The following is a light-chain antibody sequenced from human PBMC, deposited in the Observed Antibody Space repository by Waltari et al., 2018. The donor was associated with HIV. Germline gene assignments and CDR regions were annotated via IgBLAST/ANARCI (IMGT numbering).Light chain of an antibody. Sequence: EIVLTQSPATMSLSPGEWATFHCRASQSVSSYLSWYQQKAGQAPRLLIYDAADRATGIPARFSGSGSGTDFTLTISSLEPEDFAVYYCQHRSNWPPLFTFGPGTKVDIK. V-gene: IGKV3-11*01. J-gene: IGKJ3*01. CDR3: QHRSNWPPLFT. CDR2: DAA. CDR1: QSVSSY.